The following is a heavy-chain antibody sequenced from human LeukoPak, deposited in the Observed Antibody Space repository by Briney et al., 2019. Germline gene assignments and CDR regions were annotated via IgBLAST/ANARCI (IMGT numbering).Heavy chain of an antibody. J-gene: IGHJ4*02. CDR2: IYYSGST. CDR1: GYSISSGYY. CDR3: ARDARYCSSTSCTDY. Sequence: SETLSLTCTVSGYSISSGYYWGWIRQPPGKGLEWIGSIYYSGSTYYNPSLKSRVTISVDTSKNQFSLKLSSVTAADTAVYYCARDARYCSSTSCTDYWGQGTLVTVSS. D-gene: IGHD2-2*01. V-gene: IGHV4-38-2*02.